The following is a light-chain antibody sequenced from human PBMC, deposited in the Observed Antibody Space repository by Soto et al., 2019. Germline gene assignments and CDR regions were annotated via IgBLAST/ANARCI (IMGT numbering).Light chain of an antibody. CDR2: GAS. V-gene: IGKV3-15*01. J-gene: IGKJ1*01. CDR1: QSVRSN. Sequence: EMVMTQSPATLSVSPGERATLSCRASQSVRSNLAWYQQKPGQAPRLLIYGASTRATGIPARFSGSGSGTEFTLTISSLQSEDFAVYYCQQYNDWWTFGQGTKVDNK. CDR3: QQYNDWWT.